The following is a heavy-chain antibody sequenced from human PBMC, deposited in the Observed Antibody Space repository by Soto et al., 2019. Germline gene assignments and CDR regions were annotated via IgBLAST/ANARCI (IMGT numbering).Heavy chain of an antibody. CDR1: GYSFTSYW. D-gene: IGHD2-15*01. Sequence: GESLKISCKGSGYSFTSYWIGWVRQMPGKGLEWMGIIYPGDSDTRYSPSFQGQVTISADKSISTAYLQWSSLKASDTAMYYCARHGSDCRGGSCYYYYYGMDVWGQGTTVTVSS. V-gene: IGHV5-51*01. CDR2: IYPGDSDT. CDR3: ARHGSDCRGGSCYYYYYGMDV. J-gene: IGHJ6*02.